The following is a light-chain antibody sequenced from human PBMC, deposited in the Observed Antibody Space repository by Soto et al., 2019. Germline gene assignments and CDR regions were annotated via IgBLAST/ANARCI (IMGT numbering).Light chain of an antibody. J-gene: IGKJ1*01. CDR1: QSISRW. V-gene: IGKV1-5*03. Sequence: DVQMTQSTSTLSASVGDRVTITGRASQSISRWLAWYQQKPGKAPKLLIYETSSLEDGVPSRFTGSGSGTEFSLTITSLQPEDFASYNCQQYKDYWPFGQGSK. CDR2: ETS. CDR3: QQYKDYWP.